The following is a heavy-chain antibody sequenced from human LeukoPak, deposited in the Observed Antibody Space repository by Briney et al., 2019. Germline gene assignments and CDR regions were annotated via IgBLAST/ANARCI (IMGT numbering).Heavy chain of an antibody. V-gene: IGHV3-21*06. Sequence: GALRLSCEASGFTFNTYSMNWARQAPGKGLEWVSSIDSSGGYMFYADSVKGRFIISRDNAKDSLYLQMNSLRVEDTAVYYCARGTNDSSGYGVSYWGQGTLVTVSS. CDR1: GFTFNTYS. CDR2: IDSSGGYM. D-gene: IGHD3-22*01. CDR3: ARGTNDSSGYGVSY. J-gene: IGHJ4*02.